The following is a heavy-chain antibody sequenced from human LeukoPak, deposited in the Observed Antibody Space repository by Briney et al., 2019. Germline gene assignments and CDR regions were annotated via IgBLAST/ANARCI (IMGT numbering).Heavy chain of an antibody. J-gene: IGHJ6*02. CDR3: ARSHYYDGSDFSYYYGLDV. V-gene: IGHV3-74*01. Sequence: QPGGSLRLSCAASGFTFSSYWMHWVRQGPGKGIVWVSRVNSDGSSVRYADSVKGRFTISRDNAKNTLSLQMNSLRAEDTAVYYCARSHYYDGSDFSYYYGLDVWGQGTTVTVSS. CDR1: GFTFSSYW. D-gene: IGHD3-22*01. CDR2: VNSDGSSV.